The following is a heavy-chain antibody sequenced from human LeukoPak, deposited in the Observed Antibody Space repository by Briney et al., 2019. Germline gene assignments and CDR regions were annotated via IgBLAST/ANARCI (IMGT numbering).Heavy chain of an antibody. V-gene: IGHV4-30-4*08. J-gene: IGHJ4*02. Sequence: PSQTLSLTCTVSGGSISSGDYYWSWIRQPPGKGLEWIGYIYYSGSTYYNPSLKSRVTISVDTSKNQFSLKLSSVTAADTAVYYCARGWRCSGGSCYLNDYWGQGTLVTVSS. CDR3: ARGWRCSGGSCYLNDY. CDR2: IYYSGST. D-gene: IGHD2-15*01. CDR1: GGSISSGDYY.